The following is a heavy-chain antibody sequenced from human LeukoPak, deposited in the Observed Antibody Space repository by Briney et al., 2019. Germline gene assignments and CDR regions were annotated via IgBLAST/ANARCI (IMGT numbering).Heavy chain of an antibody. J-gene: IGHJ3*02. Sequence: ASVKVSCKVSGYTLTELSMHWVRQAPGKGLEWMGGFDPEDGETIYAQKFQGRVTMTEDTSTDTAYMELSSLRSEDTAVYYCADYGDYVHAFDIWGQGTMVTVSS. V-gene: IGHV1-24*01. CDR1: GYTLTELS. CDR3: ADYGDYVHAFDI. CDR2: FDPEDGET. D-gene: IGHD4-17*01.